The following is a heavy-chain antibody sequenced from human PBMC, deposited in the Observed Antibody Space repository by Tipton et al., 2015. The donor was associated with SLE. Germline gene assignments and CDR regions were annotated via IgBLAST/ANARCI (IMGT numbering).Heavy chain of an antibody. V-gene: IGHV4-59*01. CDR3: ASWGYCRGGNCYTGWIDP. CDR1: GASISTYY. CDR2: VSYSGST. Sequence: TLSLTCTVSGASISTYYWSWIRQPPGKGLEWIGYVSYSGSTNYNPSLKSRVTISVDTSKNQLSLKLSSVTAADTAVYYCASWGYCRGGNCYTGWIDPWGQGILVVVSS. D-gene: IGHD2-15*01. J-gene: IGHJ5*01.